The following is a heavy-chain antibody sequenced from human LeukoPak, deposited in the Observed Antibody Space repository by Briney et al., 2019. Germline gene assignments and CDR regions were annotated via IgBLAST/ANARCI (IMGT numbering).Heavy chain of an antibody. CDR2: IYYSGST. CDR1: GGSISSYY. Sequence: SETLSLTCTVSGGSISSYYWGWIRQPPGKGLEWIGSIYYSGSTYYNPSLKSRVTISVDTSKNQFSLKLSSVTAADTAVYYCARQFGSGYWYYYYMDVWGKGTTVTASS. V-gene: IGHV4-39*01. D-gene: IGHD3-3*01. CDR3: ARQFGSGYWYYYYMDV. J-gene: IGHJ6*03.